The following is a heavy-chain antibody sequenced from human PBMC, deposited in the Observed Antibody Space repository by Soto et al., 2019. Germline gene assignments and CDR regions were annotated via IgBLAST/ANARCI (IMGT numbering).Heavy chain of an antibody. V-gene: IGHV4-39*01. CDR3: ARHLSGYGYLYFEY. CDR1: GGSISSNSYY. Sequence: QLQLQESGPGLVKPSETQSLTCTVSGGSISSNSYYWAWIRQPPGKGLEWIGSGYHGGNTYYNPSHNTRVTISVDTSTNQFSLKLNSVAASDSAMYYCARHLSGYGYLYFEYWGQGILVTVSS. D-gene: IGHD5-18*01. J-gene: IGHJ4*02. CDR2: GYHGGNT.